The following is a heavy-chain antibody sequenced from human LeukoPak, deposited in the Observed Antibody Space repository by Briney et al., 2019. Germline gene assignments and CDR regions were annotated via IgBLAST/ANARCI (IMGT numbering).Heavy chain of an antibody. CDR1: GFTFSSYE. V-gene: IGHV3-48*03. CDR3: ARVGIAVAGKSYFDY. D-gene: IGHD6-19*01. Sequence: GGSLRLSCAASGFTFSSYEMNWVRQAPGKGLEWVSYISSSGSTIYYADSVKGRFTISRDNAKNSLYLQMNSRRAEDTAVYYCARVGIAVAGKSYFDYWGQGTLVTVSS. J-gene: IGHJ4*02. CDR2: ISSSGSTI.